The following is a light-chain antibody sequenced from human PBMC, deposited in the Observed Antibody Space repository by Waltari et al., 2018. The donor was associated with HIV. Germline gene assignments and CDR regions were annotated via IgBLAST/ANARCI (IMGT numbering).Light chain of an antibody. CDR1: RSNIGAAYD. Sequence: QPVLTQPPSVSGAPGQRVTISCTGSRSNIGAAYDVQWYQQFPGEAPKSRIYGTANRPSGVPDRFAGSKAGTSASLAITGLQAADEADYYCQSYDTGLSGWVFGGGPRLTVL. V-gene: IGLV1-40*01. J-gene: IGLJ3*02. CDR3: QSYDTGLSGWV. CDR2: GTA.